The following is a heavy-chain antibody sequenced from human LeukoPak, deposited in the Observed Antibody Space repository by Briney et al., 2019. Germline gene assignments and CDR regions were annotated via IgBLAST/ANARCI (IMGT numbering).Heavy chain of an antibody. CDR1: GFIFTGYY. Sequence: ASVKVPCKASGFIFTGYYMHWVRQAPGQGLEWMGWINPNSGGTKYAQKFQGRVTMTRDTSISTAYMELSRLRSDDTAVYYCARDDGDSIDYWGQGTLVTVSS. CDR3: ARDDGDSIDY. V-gene: IGHV1-2*02. D-gene: IGHD4-17*01. CDR2: INPNSGGT. J-gene: IGHJ4*02.